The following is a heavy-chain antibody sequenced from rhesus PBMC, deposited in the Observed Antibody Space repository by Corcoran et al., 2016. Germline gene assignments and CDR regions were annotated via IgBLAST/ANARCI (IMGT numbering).Heavy chain of an antibody. J-gene: IGHJ5-1*01. CDR1: GGSFSTYW. V-gene: IGHV4-80*01. Sequence: QVQLQESGPGLVKPSETLSLTCAVSGGSFSTYWWSWIRQPPGKGLGWIGVIKGNSGSTNSHASLRSRVSISKDASKNRFSLKLSSVTAADTAVYYCARFVPIFAGVWGPGVLVSVSS. CDR2: IKGNSGST. D-gene: IGHD2-39*01. CDR3: ARFVPIFAGV.